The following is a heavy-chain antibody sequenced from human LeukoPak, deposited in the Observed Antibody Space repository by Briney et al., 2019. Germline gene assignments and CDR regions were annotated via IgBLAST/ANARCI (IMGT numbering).Heavy chain of an antibody. D-gene: IGHD1-26*01. V-gene: IGHV4-30-4*08. J-gene: IGHJ4*02. CDR3: ARELPRGPHFDY. CDR2: IYYSGST. CDR1: GGSVSSSGYY. Sequence: SETLSLTCTVSGGSVSSSGYYWGWIRQPPGKGLEWIGYIYYSGSTYYNPSLKSRVTISVDTSKNQFSLKLSSVTAADTAVYYCARELPRGPHFDYWGQGTLVTVSS.